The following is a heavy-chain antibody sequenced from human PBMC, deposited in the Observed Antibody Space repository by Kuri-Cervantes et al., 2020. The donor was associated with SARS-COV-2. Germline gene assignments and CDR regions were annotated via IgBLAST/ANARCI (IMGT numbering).Heavy chain of an antibody. CDR1: GYTFTGYY. V-gene: IGHV1-2*02. CDR3: ASVQWLASFDI. Sequence: ASVKVSCKASGYTFTGYYMHWVRQAHGQGLEWLGWINPNSGGTNYAQKFQGRVTMTRDTSISTAYMELSRLGSADTAVYYCASVQWLASFDIWGQGTLVTVSS. CDR2: INPNSGGT. J-gene: IGHJ3*02. D-gene: IGHD6-19*01.